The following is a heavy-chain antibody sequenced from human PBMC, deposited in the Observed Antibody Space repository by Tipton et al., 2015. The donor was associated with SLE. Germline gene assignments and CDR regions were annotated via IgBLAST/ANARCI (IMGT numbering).Heavy chain of an antibody. CDR2: AYSSGGA. CDR1: AGSISNSY. D-gene: IGHD3-9*01. V-gene: IGHV4-39*07. J-gene: IGHJ3*02. CDR3: ARRNYDVLTGYYDGFDI. Sequence: LRLSCTVSAGSISNSYWGWIRQPPGKGLEYIGSAYSSGGAYYTPSLKSRVTISVDRSKNQFSLKLTSVAAADTAVYLCARRNYDVLTGYYDGFDIWGHGTVVTVSS.